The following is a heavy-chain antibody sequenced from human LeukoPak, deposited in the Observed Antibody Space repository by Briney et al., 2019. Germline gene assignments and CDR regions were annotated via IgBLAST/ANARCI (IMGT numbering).Heavy chain of an antibody. CDR2: IKTKDDGGTT. CDR3: TTGYGSSWYA. V-gene: IGHV3-15*01. Sequence: GGSLRLSCVASGFTFSSYEMNWVRQAPGKGLEWVGRIKTKDDGGTTEYVAPVKGRFTISRDDSKNMVYLQMNSLKSEDTAVYYCTTGYGSSWYAWGQGTLVIVSS. J-gene: IGHJ5*02. D-gene: IGHD6-13*01. CDR1: GFTFSSYE.